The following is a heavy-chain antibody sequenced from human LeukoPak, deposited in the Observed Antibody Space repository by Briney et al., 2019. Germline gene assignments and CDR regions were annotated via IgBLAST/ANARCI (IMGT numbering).Heavy chain of an antibody. CDR2: ISSSSYI. Sequence: GGSLRLSCAASGFTFSSYSMNWVRQAPGKGLEWVSSISSSSYIYYADSVKGGFTISRDNAKNSLYLQMNSLRAEDTAVYYCARDGPRYYDILTGYYTSPNWFDPWGQGTLVTVSS. D-gene: IGHD3-9*01. CDR1: GFTFSSYS. V-gene: IGHV3-21*01. CDR3: ARDGPRYYDILTGYYTSPNWFDP. J-gene: IGHJ5*02.